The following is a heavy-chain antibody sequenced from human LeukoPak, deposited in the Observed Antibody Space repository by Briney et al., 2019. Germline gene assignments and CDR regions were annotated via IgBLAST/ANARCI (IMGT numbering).Heavy chain of an antibody. CDR2: ISAYNGNT. CDR1: VYTFTSYG. D-gene: IGHD2-15*01. J-gene: IGHJ4*02. Sequence: GASVKVSCKASVYTFTSYGISWVRQAPGQGLEWMGWISAYNGNTNYAQKLQGRVTMTTDTSTSTAYMELRSLRSDNTAVYYCARDQELWGVVAEFDYWGQGTLVTVSS. CDR3: ARDQELWGVVAEFDY. V-gene: IGHV1-18*01.